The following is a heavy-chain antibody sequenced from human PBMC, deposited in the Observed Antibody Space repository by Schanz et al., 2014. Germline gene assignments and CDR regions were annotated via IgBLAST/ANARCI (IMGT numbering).Heavy chain of an antibody. V-gene: IGHV3-66*01. CDR3: ARDPGGTKTHGL. Sequence: VQLVESGGGLAKPGGSLRLSCAASGFIFNDYYMSWVRQAPGKGLECVSIIYSDGSTYYVDSVKGRFIISRDNSKNTVYLQMNSLRAEDTAVYYCARDPGGTKTHGLWGQGTLVTVSS. J-gene: IGHJ4*02. CDR1: GFIFNDYY. D-gene: IGHD2-15*01. CDR2: IYSDGST.